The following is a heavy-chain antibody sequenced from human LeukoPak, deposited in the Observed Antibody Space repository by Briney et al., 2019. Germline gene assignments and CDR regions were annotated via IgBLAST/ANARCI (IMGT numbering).Heavy chain of an antibody. V-gene: IGHV3-21*01. CDR1: GFTFSSYS. CDR2: ISSSSSYI. D-gene: IGHD3-16*01. Sequence: PGGSLRLSCAASGFTFSSYSMNWVRQAPGKGLEWVSSISSSSSYIYYADSVKGRFTISRDNAKNSLYLQVNSLRAEDTAVYYCASLSLGESDNWFDPWGQGTLVTVSS. J-gene: IGHJ5*02. CDR3: ASLSLGESDNWFDP.